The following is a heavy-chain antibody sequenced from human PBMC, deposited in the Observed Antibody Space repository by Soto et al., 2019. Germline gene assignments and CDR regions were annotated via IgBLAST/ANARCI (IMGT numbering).Heavy chain of an antibody. J-gene: IGHJ4*02. CDR2: IYYSGST. Sequence: SETLSLTCTVSGGSISSYYWSWIRQPPGKGLEWIGYIYYSGSTNYNPSLKSRVTISVDTSKNQFSLKLSSVTAADTAVYYCARVYRHGWDKMATTYFDYWGQGTLVTVSS. D-gene: IGHD5-12*01. CDR1: GGSISSYY. CDR3: ARVYRHGWDKMATTYFDY. V-gene: IGHV4-59*01.